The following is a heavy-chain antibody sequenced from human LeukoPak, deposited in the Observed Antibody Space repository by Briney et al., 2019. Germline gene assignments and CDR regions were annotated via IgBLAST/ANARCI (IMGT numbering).Heavy chain of an antibody. CDR1: GGSFSGYY. V-gene: IGHV3-11*01. Sequence: LSLTCAVYGGSFSGYYWSWIRQPPGKGLEWVSYISSSGSTIYYADSVKGRFTISRDNAKNSVYLQMNSLRAEDTAVYYCARELDYWGQGTLVTVSS. J-gene: IGHJ4*02. CDR3: ARELDY. CDR2: ISSSGSTI.